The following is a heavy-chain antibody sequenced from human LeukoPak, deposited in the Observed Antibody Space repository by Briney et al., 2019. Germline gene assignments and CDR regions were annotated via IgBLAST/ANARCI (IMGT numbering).Heavy chain of an antibody. CDR1: GGSFSRYY. D-gene: IGHD2-15*01. J-gene: IGHJ4*02. CDR3: ARAPLLVVFGLVV. Sequence: AETLSLTCTASGGSFSRYYLNWIRQPPGKGLEWIGYIYYSGSTNYNPSLKSRVTISVDTSKNQFSLKLSSVTAADTAVYYCARAPLLVVFGLVVCGERTLVTVSS. CDR2: IYYSGST. V-gene: IGHV4-59*01.